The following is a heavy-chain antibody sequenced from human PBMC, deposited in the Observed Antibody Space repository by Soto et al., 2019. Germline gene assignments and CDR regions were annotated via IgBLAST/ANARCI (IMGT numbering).Heavy chain of an antibody. CDR3: ARDVGGGNSFDY. V-gene: IGHV4-30-4*01. D-gene: IGHD2-15*01. J-gene: IGHJ4*02. Sequence: PSETLSLTCTVSGGSISSGDYYWSWIRQPPGKGLEWIGYIYYSGSTYYNPSLKSRVTISVDTSKNQFSLKLSSVTAADTAVYYCARDVGGGNSFDYWGQGTLVTVSS. CDR1: GGSISSGDYY. CDR2: IYYSGST.